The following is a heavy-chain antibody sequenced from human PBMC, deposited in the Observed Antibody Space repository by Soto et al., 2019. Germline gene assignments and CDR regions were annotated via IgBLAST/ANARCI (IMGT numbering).Heavy chain of an antibody. D-gene: IGHD2-8*01. V-gene: IGHV3-23*01. J-gene: IGHJ2*01. CDR3: AKTYCTNGVCYRYWYFDL. CDR2: ISGSGGST. Sequence: EVQLLESGGGLVQPGGSLRLSCAASGFTFSSYAMSWVRQAPGKGLEWVSAISGSGGSTYYADSVKARFTISRDNAKNTLYLQMNSLRAEDTAVYYCAKTYCTNGVCYRYWYFDLWGRGTLVTVSS. CDR1: GFTFSSYA.